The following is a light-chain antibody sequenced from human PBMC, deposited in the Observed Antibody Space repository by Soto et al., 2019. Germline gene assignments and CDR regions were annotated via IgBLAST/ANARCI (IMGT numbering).Light chain of an antibody. Sequence: DIQMTQSPSTLSASVGDRVTITCRASQSISSWLAWYQQKPGKAPKLLIYKASSLESGVPSRFSGSGSGTEFTLTISSLQTDDFATYYCQQYNSYSPTFGGGNMVEIK. CDR2: KAS. J-gene: IGKJ4*01. V-gene: IGKV1-5*03. CDR1: QSISSW. CDR3: QQYNSYSPT.